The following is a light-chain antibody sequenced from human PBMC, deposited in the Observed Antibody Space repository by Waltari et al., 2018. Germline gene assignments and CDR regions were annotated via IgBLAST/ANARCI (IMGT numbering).Light chain of an antibody. CDR3: SSYAGSNFVV. J-gene: IGLJ2*01. CDR2: EVS. Sequence: QSALAPPPSASGSPGQSVTISCTGTSSAVGGYNYVSWYQQHPGKAPKLMIYEVSKRPSGVPDRFSGSKSGNTASLTVSGLQAEDEAAYYCSSYAGSNFVVFGGGTKVTVL. CDR1: SSAVGGYNY. V-gene: IGLV2-8*01.